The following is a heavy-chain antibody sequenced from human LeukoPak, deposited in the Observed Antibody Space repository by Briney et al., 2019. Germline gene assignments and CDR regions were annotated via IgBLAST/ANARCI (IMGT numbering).Heavy chain of an antibody. Sequence: SETLSLTCSVSGGSISRSSNYWGWIRQPPGKGREGSSSLYYSGRTYYNPSLKSLVTISVDTSNNEFSLRLRSVTAADTAVYYCGRQMNYYDSSGYGYWGQGTLVTVSS. D-gene: IGHD3-22*01. CDR2: LYYSGRT. V-gene: IGHV4-39*01. J-gene: IGHJ4*02. CDR3: GRQMNYYDSSGYGY. CDR1: GGSISRSSNY.